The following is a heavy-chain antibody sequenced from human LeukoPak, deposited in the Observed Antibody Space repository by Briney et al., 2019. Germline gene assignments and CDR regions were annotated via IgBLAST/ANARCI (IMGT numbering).Heavy chain of an antibody. D-gene: IGHD6-19*01. Sequence: GGSLRLSCAASGFTFSSHAMSWVRQAPGKGLEWVSAISGSGDSTYYADSVKGRFTISRDNSLNTLYLQMNSLRAEDTAVYSCAKGRIAVAGPDAFDIWGQGTMVTVSS. CDR3: AKGRIAVAGPDAFDI. V-gene: IGHV3-23*01. CDR1: GFTFSSHA. CDR2: ISGSGDST. J-gene: IGHJ3*02.